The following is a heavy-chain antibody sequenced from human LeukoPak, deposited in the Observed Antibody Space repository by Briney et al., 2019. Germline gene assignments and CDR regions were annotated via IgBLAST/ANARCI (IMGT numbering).Heavy chain of an antibody. CDR2: FDPEDGET. CDR3: ARDHCSPGTCLGGH. V-gene: IGHV1-24*01. Sequence: GASVKVSCKVSGYILTELSMHWVRQAPGKGLEWMGGFDPEDGETIYAQKFQGRVTLSVDRDTATTYMEVTSLRSEDTAIYYCARDHCSPGTCLGGHWGQGTLVTVSS. J-gene: IGHJ4*02. D-gene: IGHD2-15*01. CDR1: GYILTELS.